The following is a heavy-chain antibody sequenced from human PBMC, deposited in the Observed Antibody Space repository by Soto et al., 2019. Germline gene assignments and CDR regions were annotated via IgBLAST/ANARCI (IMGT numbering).Heavy chain of an antibody. CDR3: ARSMHYSDGSNYSPFDY. Sequence: PSETLSLTCTISGGSFSDYYWSWIRQPPGKGLEWIGYFYYTGSTNYNPSLKSRVTISIDASKNQFSLRLSSVTAADTAVYYCARSMHYSDGSNYSPFDYWGQGTLVTVSS. V-gene: IGHV4-59*12. D-gene: IGHD3-22*01. CDR2: FYYTGST. CDR1: GGSFSDYY. J-gene: IGHJ4*02.